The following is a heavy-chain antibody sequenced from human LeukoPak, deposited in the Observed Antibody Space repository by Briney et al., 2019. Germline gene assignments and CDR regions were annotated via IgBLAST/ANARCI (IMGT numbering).Heavy chain of an antibody. V-gene: IGHV3-7*01. J-gene: IGHJ3*01. CDR1: GFTFNWFW. CDR2: IKEDGSEE. D-gene: IGHD1-7*01. CDR3: AKYNWYYAFDL. Sequence: PGGSLRLSCAASGFTFNWFWMSWVRQAPGKGPKWVANIKEDGSEEHYVDSVKGRFTISRDNAKNSLSLQMHSLRAEDTAVYYCAKYNWYYAFDLWGQGTMVTVSS.